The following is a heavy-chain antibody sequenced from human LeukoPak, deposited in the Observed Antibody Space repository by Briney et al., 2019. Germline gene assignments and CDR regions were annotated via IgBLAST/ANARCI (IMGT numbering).Heavy chain of an antibody. CDR3: ARHSYGTFDY. J-gene: IGHJ4*02. D-gene: IGHD5-18*01. CDR2: VYYSGNT. V-gene: IGHV4-39*01. Sequence: ASETLSLTCTVSGDSIYTKSYYWGWIRQPPGKRLEWIGSVYYSGNTYYNPSLKSRVTLSIDTSKNQFSLRPSSVTAADTAVYYCARHSYGTFDYWGQGTLVTVSS. CDR1: GDSIYTKSYY.